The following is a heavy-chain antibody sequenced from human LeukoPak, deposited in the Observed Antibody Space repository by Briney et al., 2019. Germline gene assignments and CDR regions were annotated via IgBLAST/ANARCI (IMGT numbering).Heavy chain of an antibody. D-gene: IGHD3-3*01. J-gene: IGHJ4*02. CDR3: ARDFWWLPDY. Sequence: GGSLRLSCAASGFTFSSYGMHWVRQAPGKGLEWVAVIWYDGSNKHYADSVKGRFTISRDNSKNTVYLQMNRLRAEDTAVYYCARDFWWLPDYWGQGTLVTVSS. CDR1: GFTFSSYG. V-gene: IGHV3-33*01. CDR2: IWYDGSNK.